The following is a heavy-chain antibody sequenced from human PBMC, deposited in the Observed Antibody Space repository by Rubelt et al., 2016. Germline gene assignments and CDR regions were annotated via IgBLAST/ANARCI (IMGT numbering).Heavy chain of an antibody. CDR2: INHSGST. J-gene: IGHJ4*02. Sequence: QLQLQESGPGLVKPSETLSLTCAVYGGSFSGYYWSWIRQPPGKGLEWIGEINHSGSTNYNPSLKILVTILVDTSMNQFCLKLSSVTAADTAVYYCHIVVVPAAIDYWGQGTLVTVSS. CDR1: GGSFSGYY. D-gene: IGHD2-2*01. V-gene: IGHV4-34*10. CDR3: HIVVVPAAIDY.